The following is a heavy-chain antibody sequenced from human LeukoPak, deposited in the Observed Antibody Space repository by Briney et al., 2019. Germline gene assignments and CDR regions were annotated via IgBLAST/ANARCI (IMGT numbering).Heavy chain of an antibody. Sequence: GGSLRLSCAASGFTFNDYYMNWVRQAPGKGLEWLSSISSSGDSIYYAESVKGRFTVSRDNAKKSLDLQMNSLRAEDTVVYYCARRFWSGWSAFDIWGQGTMVTVSS. D-gene: IGHD3-3*01. J-gene: IGHJ3*02. CDR1: GFTFNDYY. CDR2: ISSSGDSI. V-gene: IGHV3-11*04. CDR3: ARRFWSGWSAFDI.